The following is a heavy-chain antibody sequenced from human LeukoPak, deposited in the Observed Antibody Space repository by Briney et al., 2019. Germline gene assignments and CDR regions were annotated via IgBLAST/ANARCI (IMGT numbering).Heavy chain of an antibody. CDR3: VRQDIPNPGIDP. CDR2: VYYSGST. Sequence: SETLSLTCFVTGDSISSSSHYWGWIGQPPGKGLEWIGNVYYSGSTYYNPSLKSRVTISVDTSKNQFFLKLSSVTAADTAVYFCVRQDIPNPGIDPWGQGTLVTVSS. D-gene: IGHD5-12*01. V-gene: IGHV4-39*01. J-gene: IGHJ5*02. CDR1: GDSISSSSHY.